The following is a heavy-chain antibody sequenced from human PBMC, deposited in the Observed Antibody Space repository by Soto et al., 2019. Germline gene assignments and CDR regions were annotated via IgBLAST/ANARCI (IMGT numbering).Heavy chain of an antibody. V-gene: IGHV3-30-3*01. D-gene: IGHD6-6*01. CDR3: ARDPGFDIAARPGDYYYYYGMDV. J-gene: IGHJ6*02. Sequence: GGSLRLSCAASGFTFSSYAMHWVRQAPGKGLEWVAVISYDGSNKYYADSVKGRFTISRDNSKNTLYLQMNSLRAEDTAVYYCARDPGFDIAARPGDYYYYYGMDVWGQGTTVTVSS. CDR2: ISYDGSNK. CDR1: GFTFSSYA.